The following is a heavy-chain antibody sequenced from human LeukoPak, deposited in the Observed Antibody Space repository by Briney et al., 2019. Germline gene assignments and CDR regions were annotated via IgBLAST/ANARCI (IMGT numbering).Heavy chain of an antibody. V-gene: IGHV3-21*01. CDR1: GFTFSSYS. Sequence: PGGSLRLSCAASGFTFSSYSMNWVRQAPGKGLEWVSSISSSSSYIYYADSVKGRFTISRDNAKNSLYLQMNSLRAEDTAVYYCARECMSDGYLDYWGQGTLVTVSS. CDR3: ARECMSDGYLDY. D-gene: IGHD2-8*01. J-gene: IGHJ4*02. CDR2: ISSSSSYI.